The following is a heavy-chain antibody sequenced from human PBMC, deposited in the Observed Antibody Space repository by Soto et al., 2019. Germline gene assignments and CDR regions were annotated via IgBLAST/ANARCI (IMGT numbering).Heavy chain of an antibody. CDR3: AKVLHESALTKGDS. D-gene: IGHD2-15*01. J-gene: IGHJ5*01. Sequence: PGGSLRLCCAASGLSFSSNAMSWVRQAPGKGLEWVSAISGSGGSTYYADSVQGRSTISRDHYKNTLYVPSNSLRDEDTAVYYGAKVLHESALTKGDSWDQRTLVTVAA. CDR1: GLSFSSNA. V-gene: IGHV3-23*01. CDR2: ISGSGGST.